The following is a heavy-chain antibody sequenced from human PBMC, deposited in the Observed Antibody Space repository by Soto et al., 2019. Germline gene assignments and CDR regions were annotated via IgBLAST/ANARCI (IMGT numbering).Heavy chain of an antibody. CDR1: GYSFTSYR. V-gene: IGHV5-51*01. D-gene: IGHD2-8*02. J-gene: IGHJ6*02. CDR3: ASGSVSNYYYYGMDV. Sequence: PGESLKISCKGSGYSFTSYRIGWVRQMPGKGLEWMGIIYPGDSDTRYSPSLQGQVTISADKSISTAYLQWSSLKASDTAMYYCASGSVSNYYYYGMDVWGQGTTVTVSS. CDR2: IYPGDSDT.